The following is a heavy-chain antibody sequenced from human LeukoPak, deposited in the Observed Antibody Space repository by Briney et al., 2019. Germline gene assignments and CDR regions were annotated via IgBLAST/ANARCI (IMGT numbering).Heavy chain of an antibody. Sequence: SETLSLTCTVSSDSISSDSISSYYWSWIRQPPGKGLEWIGFIYYSGSTNYNPSLRSRVTMSMDTSKNQFSLKLTSVTASDTAVYYCAGGAVEVPGHYYMDVWGKGTTVTVSS. CDR1: SDSISSDSISSYY. D-gene: IGHD2-2*01. V-gene: IGHV4-61*01. CDR2: IYYSGST. J-gene: IGHJ6*03. CDR3: AGGAVEVPGHYYMDV.